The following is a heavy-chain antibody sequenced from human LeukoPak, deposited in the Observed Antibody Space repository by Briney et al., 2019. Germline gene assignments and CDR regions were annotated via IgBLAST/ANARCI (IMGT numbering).Heavy chain of an antibody. D-gene: IGHD6-19*01. CDR1: GFTFSSYG. CDR3: AKEPLDSSGLYYFDY. CDR2: IWYDGSNK. Sequence: GGSLRLSCAASGFTFSSYGMHWVRQAPGKGLEWVAVIWYDGSNKYYADSVKGRFTISRDNSKNTLYLQMNSLRAEDTAVYYCAKEPLDSSGLYYFDYWGQGTLVTVSS. J-gene: IGHJ4*02. V-gene: IGHV3-33*06.